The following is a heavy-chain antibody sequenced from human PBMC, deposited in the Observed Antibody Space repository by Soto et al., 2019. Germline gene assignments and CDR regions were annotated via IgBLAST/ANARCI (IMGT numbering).Heavy chain of an antibody. D-gene: IGHD6-19*01. CDR2: IYPGDSDT. CDR1: GYRFTNYW. J-gene: IGHJ6*02. V-gene: IGHV5-51*01. CDR3: ARPREAGKNYYGVGV. Sequence: PGEALKISCKGSGYRFTNYWIGWVRQMPGKGLEWMGIIYPGDSDTRYSPSFQGQVTISADKSISTAYLQWSSLKASDTAMYYCARPREAGKNYYGVGVWGQGTTVTLSS.